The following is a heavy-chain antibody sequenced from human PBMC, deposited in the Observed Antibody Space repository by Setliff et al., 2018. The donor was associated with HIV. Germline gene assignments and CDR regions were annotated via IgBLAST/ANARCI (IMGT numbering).Heavy chain of an antibody. V-gene: IGHV3-30*02. CDR1: GFTFSSYG. CDR3: VRRGGAAAGGPHNWFDP. J-gene: IGHJ5*02. CDR2: IRYTGNDK. Sequence: GGSLRLSCAASGFTFSSYGIHWVRQAPGKGLERVASIRYTGNDKSYADSVKGRFTISRDNSKNTLSLEMNSLKIEDTAVYYCVRRGGAAAGGPHNWFDPWGQGTLVTSPQ. D-gene: IGHD6-13*01.